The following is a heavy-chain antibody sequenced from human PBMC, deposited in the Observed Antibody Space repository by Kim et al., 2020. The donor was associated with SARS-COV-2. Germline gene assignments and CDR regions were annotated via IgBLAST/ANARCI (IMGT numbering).Heavy chain of an antibody. Sequence: SETLSLTCTVSGGSVSSGSYYWSWIRQPPGKGLEWIGYIYYSGSTNYNPSLKSRVTISVDTSKNQFSLKLSSVTAADTAVYYCAGEAVDTAMVLSANRPYYYYGMDVWGQGTTVTVSS. CDR1: GGSVSSGSYY. J-gene: IGHJ6*02. D-gene: IGHD5-18*01. CDR3: AGEAVDTAMVLSANRPYYYYGMDV. CDR2: IYYSGST. V-gene: IGHV4-61*01.